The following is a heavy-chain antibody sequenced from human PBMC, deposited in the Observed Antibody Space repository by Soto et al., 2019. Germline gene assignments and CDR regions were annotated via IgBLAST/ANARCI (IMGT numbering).Heavy chain of an antibody. CDR3: ARDSLSRGIAVDYYYYGMDV. CDR1: GGTFSSYA. D-gene: IGHD6-19*01. Sequence: QVQLVQSGAEVKKPGSSVKVSCKASGGTFSSYAISWVRQAPGQGLEWMGGIIPIFSTANYAQKFQGRVTITADESTSTAYMELSSLRSEDTAVYYCARDSLSRGIAVDYYYYGMDVWGQGTTVTVSS. J-gene: IGHJ6*02. CDR2: IIPIFSTA. V-gene: IGHV1-69*01.